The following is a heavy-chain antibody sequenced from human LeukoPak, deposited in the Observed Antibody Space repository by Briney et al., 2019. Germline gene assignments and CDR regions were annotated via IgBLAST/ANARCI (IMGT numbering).Heavy chain of an antibody. CDR3: ARRDDSSGYYLWYFDY. D-gene: IGHD3-22*01. CDR2: INHSGST. CDR1: GGSFSGYY. Sequence: SETLPLTCAVYGGSFSGYYWSWIRQPPGKGLEWIGEINHSGSTNCNPSLKSRVTISVDTSKNQFSLKLSSVTAADTAVYYCARRDDSSGYYLWYFDYWGQGTLVTVSS. J-gene: IGHJ4*02. V-gene: IGHV4-34*01.